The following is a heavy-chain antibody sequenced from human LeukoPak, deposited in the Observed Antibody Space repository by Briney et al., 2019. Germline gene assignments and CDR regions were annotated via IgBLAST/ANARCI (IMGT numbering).Heavy chain of an antibody. Sequence: ASVKVSCKASGYTFTSYDINWVRQAPGQGLEWMGWMNPNSGNTGYAQKFQGRVTITRNTSISTAYMELSSLRSEDTAVYYCARGCEYSSGLNWFDPWGQGTLVTVSS. J-gene: IGHJ5*02. CDR1: GYTFTSYD. CDR3: ARGCEYSSGLNWFDP. D-gene: IGHD6-19*01. CDR2: MNPNSGNT. V-gene: IGHV1-8*03.